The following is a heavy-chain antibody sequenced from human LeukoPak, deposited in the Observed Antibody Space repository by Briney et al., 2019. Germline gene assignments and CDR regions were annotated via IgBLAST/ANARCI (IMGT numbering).Heavy chain of an antibody. CDR2: IIPIFETT. J-gene: IGHJ4*02. Sequence: GASVKVSCKASGGSFISHTSSWVRQAPAQAREWMGRIIPIFETTNQAQRFQDRDTITADKSAGTAYMELNSLTAEDTAIYYCAAGGRYSSAYWGQGTLVTVSS. D-gene: IGHD5-18*01. CDR3: AAGGRYSSAY. CDR1: GGSFISHT. V-gene: IGHV1-69*06.